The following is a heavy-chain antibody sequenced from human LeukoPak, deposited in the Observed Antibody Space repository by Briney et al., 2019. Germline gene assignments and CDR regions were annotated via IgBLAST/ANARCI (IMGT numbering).Heavy chain of an antibody. CDR2: IKSDGST. V-gene: IGHV3-74*01. CDR1: GFTFSSYW. J-gene: IGHJ1*01. D-gene: IGHD3-22*01. CDR3: ARAPSEIGGYYPEYFRH. Sequence: GGSLRLSCAASGFTFSSYWMHWVRQAPGKGLVWVSRIKSDGSTNYADSVKGRFTISRDNAKNTASLQMNSLRAEGTAAYYSARAPSEIGGYYPEYFRHWGQGTLVTVSS.